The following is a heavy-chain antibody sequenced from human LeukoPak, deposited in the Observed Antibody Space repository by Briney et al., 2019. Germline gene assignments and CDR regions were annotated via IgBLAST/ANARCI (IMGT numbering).Heavy chain of an antibody. CDR1: GFTFSSYA. V-gene: IGHV3-30-3*01. CDR2: ISYDGSNK. CDR3: ARAALQYSSGWLGY. J-gene: IGHJ4*02. D-gene: IGHD6-19*01. Sequence: GRSLRPSCAASGFTFSSYAMHWVRQAPGKGLEWVAVISYDGSNKYYADSVKGRFTISRDNSKNTLYLQMNSLRAEDTAVYYCARAALQYSSGWLGYWGQGTLVTVSS.